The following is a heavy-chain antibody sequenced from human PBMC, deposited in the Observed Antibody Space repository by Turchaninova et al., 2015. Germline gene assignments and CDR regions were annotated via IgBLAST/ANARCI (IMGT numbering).Heavy chain of an antibody. J-gene: IGHJ4*02. D-gene: IGHD3-16*01. CDR2: DSGST. V-gene: IGHV4-39*07. CDR3: EGGLRRDY. Sequence: DSGSTYYHPALKSRGTISVDTSKNQFSLKLGAVTAADTDVYYCEGGLRRDYWGQGTLVTVSS.